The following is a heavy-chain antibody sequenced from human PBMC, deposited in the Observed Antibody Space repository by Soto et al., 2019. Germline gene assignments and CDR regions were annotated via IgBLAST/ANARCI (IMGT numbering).Heavy chain of an antibody. CDR2: IYYSGST. D-gene: IGHD2-2*01. CDR1: GGSISSAAYY. Sequence: PSETLSLTCTVSGGSISSAAYYWSWIRQPPGKGLEWIGYIYYSGSTYYNPSLKSRVTISVDTSKSQFSLRLTSVTAADTAVYYCARGEEDIVVVPAALFGFDYWGQGTLVTVSS. J-gene: IGHJ4*02. V-gene: IGHV4-30-4*01. CDR3: ARGEEDIVVVPAALFGFDY.